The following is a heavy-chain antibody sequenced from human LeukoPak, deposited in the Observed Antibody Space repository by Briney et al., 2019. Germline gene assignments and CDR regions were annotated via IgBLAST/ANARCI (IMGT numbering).Heavy chain of an antibody. Sequence: GGSLSLSCAASGFTFSSFAMSWVRQAPGKGLEWVSVSVISGSGGESGGGTYYADSLKGQFTISRDDSNNTLYLQMNNLKVEDTDVYYCAKHRSGIVSSGSNYWGQGTLVSVSS. CDR1: GFTFSSFA. D-gene: IGHD1-26*01. V-gene: IGHV3-23*01. J-gene: IGHJ4*02. CDR3: AKHRSGIVSSGSNY. CDR2: ISGSGGESGGGT.